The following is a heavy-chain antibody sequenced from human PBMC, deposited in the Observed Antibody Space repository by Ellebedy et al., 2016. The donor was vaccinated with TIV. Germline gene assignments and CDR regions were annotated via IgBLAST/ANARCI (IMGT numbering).Heavy chain of an antibody. CDR3: ARGGGYNWNDAYHFDY. CDR2: INPSVGHT. D-gene: IGHD1-20*01. CDR1: GYTFTSYF. J-gene: IGHJ4*02. Sequence: AASVKVSCKASGYTFTSYFMYWVRQAPGQGLEWMGTINPSVGHTTYAQKPQGRVTMTRDTSTSTVYMELNSLRSEDTAVYYCARGGGYNWNDAYHFDYWGQGTLVAVSS. V-gene: IGHV1-46*01.